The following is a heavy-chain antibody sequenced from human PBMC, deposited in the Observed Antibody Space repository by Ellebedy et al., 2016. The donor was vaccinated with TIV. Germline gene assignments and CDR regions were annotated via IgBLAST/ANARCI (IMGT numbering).Heavy chain of an antibody. V-gene: IGHV3-72*01. D-gene: IGHD4-17*01. CDR1: GFTFSDHY. Sequence: GESLKISCAASGFTFSDHYMDWVRQAPGKGLEWVGRTSDKPNSYTTEYAASVKGRFTISRDDSKNLLYLQMNRLKTEDTTAYYCATVTNSKWGQGTLVTVSS. J-gene: IGHJ4*02. CDR2: TSDKPNSYTT. CDR3: ATVTNSK.